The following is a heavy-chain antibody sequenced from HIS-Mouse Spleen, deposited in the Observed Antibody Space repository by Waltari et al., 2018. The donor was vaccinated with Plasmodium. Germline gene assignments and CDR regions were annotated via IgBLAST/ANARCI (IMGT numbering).Heavy chain of an antibody. CDR1: GFTFRSYW. Sequence: EVQLVESGGGLVQPGGSLRLSCAASGFTFRSYWMIWVRQAPGKGLEWVTNINQDGSGKYYVDAVRGRFTISRDNAKNSLYLQMNSLRAEDTAVYYCARGSAGDAFDIWGQGTMVTVSS. J-gene: IGHJ3*02. CDR2: INQDGSGK. V-gene: IGHV3-7*01. CDR3: ARGSAGDAFDI. D-gene: IGHD3-10*01.